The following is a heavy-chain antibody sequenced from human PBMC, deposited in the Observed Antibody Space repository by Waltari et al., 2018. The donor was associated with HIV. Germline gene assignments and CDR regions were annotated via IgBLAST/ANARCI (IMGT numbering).Heavy chain of an antibody. CDR3: ASRKPDYGDYTFDY. CDR1: GGTTSDRNW. J-gene: IGHJ4*02. CDR2: IYHSGST. Sequence: QVQLQDWGPGMVKPSGALCLTCAVPGGTTSDRNWWSWVRRPPGKGLEWIGEIYHSGSTNYNPSLKSRVTISVDKSKNQFSLKLSSVTAADTAVYYCASRKPDYGDYTFDYWGQGTLVTVSS. V-gene: IGHV4-4*02. D-gene: IGHD4-17*01.